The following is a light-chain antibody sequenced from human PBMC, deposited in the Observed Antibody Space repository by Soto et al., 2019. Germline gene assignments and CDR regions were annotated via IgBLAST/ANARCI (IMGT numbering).Light chain of an antibody. Sequence: EIVLTQSPGTLSLSPGERATLSCRASQSVSSNYLAWYQQQPGQTPRLLIYGASSRATAIPDRFSGSGSGTDFTLTISRLEPEDFAVYYCQQYGSSPYTFGQGTKLEIK. J-gene: IGKJ2*01. CDR2: GAS. CDR1: QSVSSNY. V-gene: IGKV3-20*01. CDR3: QQYGSSPYT.